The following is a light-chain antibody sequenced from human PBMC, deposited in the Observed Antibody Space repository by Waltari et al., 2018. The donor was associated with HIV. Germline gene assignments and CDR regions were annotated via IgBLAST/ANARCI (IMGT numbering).Light chain of an antibody. CDR3: QVRDTSVV. CDR2: DDK. Sequence: TQPPSVSVAPGQTAYISCDGDDIGNRSVNWYRQKAGGAPVLVIFDDKDRSPDCPGRCSGSNAAITATLAIAAVEAVDEAYYFCQVRDTSVVFGGGTKVNVL. CDR1: DIGNRS. V-gene: IGLV3-21*02. J-gene: IGLJ2*01.